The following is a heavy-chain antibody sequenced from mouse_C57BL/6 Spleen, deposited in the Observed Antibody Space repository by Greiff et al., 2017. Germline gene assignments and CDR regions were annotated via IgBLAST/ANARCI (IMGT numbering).Heavy chain of an antibody. D-gene: IGHD1-1*01. J-gene: IGHJ1*03. CDR2: IYPGSGNT. Sequence: VQLQQSGPELVKPGASVKISCKASGYSFTSYSIHWVKQRPGQGLEWIGWIYPGSGNTKYNEKFKGKATLTADTSSSTAYMQLSSLTSEDSAVYFGARGVLRPLYFDVWGTRTTVTVSS. CDR3: ARGVLRPLYFDV. CDR1: GYSFTSYS. V-gene: IGHV1-66*01.